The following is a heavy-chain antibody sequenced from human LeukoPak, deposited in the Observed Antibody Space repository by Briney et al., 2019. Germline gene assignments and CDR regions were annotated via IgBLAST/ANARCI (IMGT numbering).Heavy chain of an antibody. J-gene: IGHJ3*02. CDR3: ARDGYDGAFDI. Sequence: GGSLRLSCAASGFTFSSYGMHWVRQAPGKGLEWVAVIWYVGSNKYYADSVKGRFTISRDNSKNTLYLQMNSLRAEDTAVYYCARDGYDGAFDIWGQGTMVTVSS. V-gene: IGHV3-33*01. CDR2: IWYVGSNK. D-gene: IGHD5-12*01. CDR1: GFTFSSYG.